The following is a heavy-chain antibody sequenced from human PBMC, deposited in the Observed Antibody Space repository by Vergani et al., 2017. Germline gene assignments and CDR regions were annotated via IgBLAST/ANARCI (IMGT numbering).Heavy chain of an antibody. Sequence: EVQLVESGGGLVQPGGSLRLSCAASGFTFSSYEMNWVRQAPGKGLEWVSYISSSGSTIYYADSVKGRFTISRDNAKNSLYLQMNSLRAEDTAVYYCASNGWYSSSFYDYWGQGTLVTVSS. D-gene: IGHD6-13*01. CDR3: ASNGWYSSSFYDY. CDR2: ISSSGSTI. V-gene: IGHV3-48*03. J-gene: IGHJ4*02. CDR1: GFTFSSYE.